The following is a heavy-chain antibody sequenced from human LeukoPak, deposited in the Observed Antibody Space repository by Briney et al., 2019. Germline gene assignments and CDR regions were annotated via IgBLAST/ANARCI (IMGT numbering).Heavy chain of an antibody. CDR1: GGSFSGYY. CDR3: ARGRGYYDILTGYSH. CDR2: INHSGST. V-gene: IGHV4-34*01. D-gene: IGHD3-9*01. J-gene: IGHJ4*02. Sequence: SETLSLTCAVYGGSFSGYYWSWIRQPPGKGLEWIGEINHSGSTNYNPSLKSRVTIPVDTSKNQFSLKLSSVTAADTAVYYCARGRGYYDILTGYSHWGQGTLVTVSS.